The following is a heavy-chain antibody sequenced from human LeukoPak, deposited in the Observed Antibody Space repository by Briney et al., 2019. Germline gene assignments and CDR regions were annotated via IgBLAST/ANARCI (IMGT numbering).Heavy chain of an antibody. CDR2: IYNSGST. D-gene: IGHD6-19*01. V-gene: IGHV4-59*01. Sequence: SETLSLTCTVSGVSISSYHWTWIRQPPGEGLEWIGHIYNSGSTNYNPSLRGRVTISLDTSKNQVSLKLSSVTAADTAMYYCARYSSFWRPKQLDYWGQGTLVTVSS. CDR3: ARYSSFWRPKQLDY. J-gene: IGHJ4*02. CDR1: GVSISSYH.